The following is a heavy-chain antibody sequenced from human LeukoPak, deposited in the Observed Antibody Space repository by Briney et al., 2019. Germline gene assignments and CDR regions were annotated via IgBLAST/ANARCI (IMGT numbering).Heavy chain of an antibody. D-gene: IGHD2-15*01. V-gene: IGHV4-61*01. J-gene: IGHJ4*02. CDR3: ARGGCCGGSCREGYFDY. Sequence: SETLSLTCIVSGDSVSSGSSYWSWLRQPPGKGLEWIGYIYYSASTNYNPSLKSRVTMSVGTSKNQFSLNLNSVTAADTAVYHCARGGCCGGSCREGYFDYWGQGTLVTVSS. CDR1: GDSVSSGSSY. CDR2: IYYSAST.